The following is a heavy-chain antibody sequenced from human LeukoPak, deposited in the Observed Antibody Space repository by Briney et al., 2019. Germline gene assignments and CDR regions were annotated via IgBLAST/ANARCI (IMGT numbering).Heavy chain of an antibody. Sequence: SETLSLTCTVSGGSVSSGFYYWSWIRQPPGKGLEWIGYISYSGSTDYNYSLKGRATISVDTSKNQFSLKVNSVTDADTAVYYCARRGQRYWHFDLWAVAPWSLPPQ. CDR3: ARRGQRYWHFDL. J-gene: IGHJ2*01. CDR1: GGSVSSGFYY. V-gene: IGHV4-61*01. D-gene: IGHD6-25*01. CDR2: ISYSGST.